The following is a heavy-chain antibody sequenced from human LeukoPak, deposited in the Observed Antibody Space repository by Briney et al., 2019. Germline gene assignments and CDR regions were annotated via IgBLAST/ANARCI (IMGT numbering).Heavy chain of an antibody. CDR2: INHSGST. V-gene: IGHV4-34*01. CDR1: GGSFSGYY. J-gene: IGHJ4*02. Sequence: SETLSLTCAVYGGSFSGYYWSWIRQPPGKGLEWIGEINHSGSTNYNPSLKSRVTISVDTSKNQFSLKLNSVTAADTAVYYCARVRWVGQQLVPLYYFDYWGQGTLVTVSS. D-gene: IGHD6-13*01. CDR3: ARVRWVGQQLVPLYYFDY.